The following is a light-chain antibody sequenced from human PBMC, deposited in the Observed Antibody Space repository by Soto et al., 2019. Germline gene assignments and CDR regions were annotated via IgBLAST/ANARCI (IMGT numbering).Light chain of an antibody. CDR3: QQSFSTPRT. CDR1: QTINTY. Sequence: DIQMTQSPSSLSASVGDRVTISCRASQTINTYVNWYLQKPGKAPKLLIYAASSLHSGVPSMFSGSGSGTYFALTISSLQPEDFATYYCQQSFSTPRTFGQGTKVEIK. J-gene: IGKJ1*01. CDR2: AAS. V-gene: IGKV1-39*01.